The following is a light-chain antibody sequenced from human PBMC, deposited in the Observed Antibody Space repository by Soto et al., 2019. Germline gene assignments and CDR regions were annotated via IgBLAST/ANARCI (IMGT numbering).Light chain of an antibody. CDR3: QQYGSTPLT. Sequence: EIVLTQSPGTLSLSPGERATLSCRASQSVGSNSLAWDQQRPGQATRFLIYDASSRATGIPDRFSGSGSGTDFTLTISRLEPEDFAVYYCQQYGSTPLTFGGGTKVEIK. V-gene: IGKV3-20*01. CDR2: DAS. J-gene: IGKJ4*01. CDR1: QSVGSNS.